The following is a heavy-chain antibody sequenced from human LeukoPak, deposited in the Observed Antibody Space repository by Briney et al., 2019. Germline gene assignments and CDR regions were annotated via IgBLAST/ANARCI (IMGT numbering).Heavy chain of an antibody. CDR3: ARGYGGKRVYFDY. Sequence: ASVKVSCKASGYTFTSYYMHWVRQAPGQGLEWMGWINPNSGGTNYAQKFQGRVTMTRDTSISTAYMELSRLRSDDTAVYYCARGYGGKRVYFDYWGQGTLVTVSS. CDR1: GYTFTSYY. D-gene: IGHD4-23*01. V-gene: IGHV1-2*02. J-gene: IGHJ4*02. CDR2: INPNSGGT.